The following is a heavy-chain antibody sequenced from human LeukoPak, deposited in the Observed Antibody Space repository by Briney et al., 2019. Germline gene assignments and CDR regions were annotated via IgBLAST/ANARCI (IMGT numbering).Heavy chain of an antibody. CDR3: ARAFLTRTPYSGSYYTGFDY. Sequence: ASVKVSCKASGYTFTGYYMHWVRQAPGQGLEWMGWINPNSGGTNYAQKFQGRVTMTRDTSISTAYMELSRLRSDDTAVYYCARAFLTRTPYSGSYYTGFDYWGQGTLVTVSS. CDR1: GYTFTGYY. J-gene: IGHJ4*02. V-gene: IGHV1-2*02. CDR2: INPNSGGT. D-gene: IGHD1-26*01.